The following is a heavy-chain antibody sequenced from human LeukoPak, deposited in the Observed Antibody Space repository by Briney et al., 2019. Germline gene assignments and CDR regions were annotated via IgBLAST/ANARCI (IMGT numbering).Heavy chain of an antibody. CDR3: ARAPYDFRSGGFLDY. D-gene: IGHD3-3*01. CDR1: GGSISSSSYH. Sequence: SETLSLTCTFSGGSISSSSYHWGWIRQSPGKGLEWIGSIYYSGNTYYNPSLKSRVTISVDTSKNQFSLKLSSVTAADTAVYYCARAPYDFRSGGFLDYWGQGTLVTVSS. J-gene: IGHJ4*02. V-gene: IGHV4-39*07. CDR2: IYYSGNT.